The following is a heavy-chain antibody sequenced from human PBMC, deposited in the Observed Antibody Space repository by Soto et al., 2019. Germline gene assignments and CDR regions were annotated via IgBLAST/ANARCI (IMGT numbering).Heavy chain of an antibody. D-gene: IGHD5-18*01. J-gene: IGHJ6*02. CDR1: GFTFSSYA. CDR3: ARDRASKYTAMVTFVYYGMDV. V-gene: IGHV3-30-3*01. CDR2: ISYDGSNK. Sequence: QVQLVESGGGVVQPGRSLRLSCAASGFTFSSYAMHWVRQAPGKGLEWVAVISYDGSNKYYADSVKGRFTISRDNSKNXLXLXXNSLRAEDTAVYYCARDRASKYTAMVTFVYYGMDVWGQGTTVTVSS.